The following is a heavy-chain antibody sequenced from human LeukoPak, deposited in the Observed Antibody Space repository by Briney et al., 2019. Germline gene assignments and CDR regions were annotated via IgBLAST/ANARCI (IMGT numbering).Heavy chain of an antibody. CDR2: ISYDGSNK. V-gene: IGHV3-30*03. CDR1: GFTFSNHG. Sequence: GGSLRLSCAASGFTFSNHGMHWVRQAPGKGLEWVAIISYDGSNKYYADSVKGRFTISRDNSKNTLYLQMNSLRAEDTAVYYCARMTTVTHYWGQGTLVTVSS. J-gene: IGHJ4*02. D-gene: IGHD4-17*01. CDR3: ARMTTVTHY.